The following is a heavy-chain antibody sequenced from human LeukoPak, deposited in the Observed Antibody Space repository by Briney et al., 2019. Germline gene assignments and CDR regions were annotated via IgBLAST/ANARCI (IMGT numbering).Heavy chain of an antibody. J-gene: IGHJ5*02. D-gene: IGHD3-10*01. V-gene: IGHV1-2*02. CDR1: GYTFTGHY. Sequence: ASVKVSCKASGYTFTGHYMHWVRQAPGQGFEWMGWINPNSGGTNYAQKFQGRVTMTRDTSISTAYMELSRLRSDDTAVYYCARDYGSGSYYRFDPWGQGTLVTVSS. CDR3: ARDYGSGSYYRFDP. CDR2: INPNSGGT.